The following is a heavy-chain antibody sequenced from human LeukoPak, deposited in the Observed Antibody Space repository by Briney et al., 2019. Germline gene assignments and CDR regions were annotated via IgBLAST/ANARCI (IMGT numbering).Heavy chain of an antibody. J-gene: IGHJ6*02. D-gene: IGHD4-23*01. CDR3: AREMTTVVTPGYYYGMDV. V-gene: IGHV3-21*01. CDR1: GFTFSSYS. CDR2: ISSSSSYI. Sequence: GGSLRLSCAASGFTFSSYSMNWVRQAPGKGLEWVSSISSSSSYIYYADSVKGRFTISRDNAKNSLYLQMNSLRAEDTAVYYCAREMTTVVTPGYYYGMDVWGQRTTNTVSS.